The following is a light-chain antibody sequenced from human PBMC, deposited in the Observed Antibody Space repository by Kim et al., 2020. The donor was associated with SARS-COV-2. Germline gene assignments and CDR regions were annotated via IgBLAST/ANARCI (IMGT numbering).Light chain of an antibody. Sequence: DIQMTQSPSSLSASVGDRVTITCRASQSISSYLNWYQQKPGKAPKLLIYAASSLQSGVPSRFSGSGSGTDFTLTISSLQPEDFATYYCQQSYSTPTTFSGGTKVDIK. V-gene: IGKV1-39*01. CDR1: QSISSY. J-gene: IGKJ4*01. CDR3: QQSYSTPTT. CDR2: AAS.